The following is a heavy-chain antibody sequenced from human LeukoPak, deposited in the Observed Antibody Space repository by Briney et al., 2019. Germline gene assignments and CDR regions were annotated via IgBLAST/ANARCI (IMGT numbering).Heavy chain of an antibody. V-gene: IGHV4-39*07. CDR3: ARDTSSGSAGLFDY. CDR2: IYSGGIT. CDR1: GGSISSTGSF. J-gene: IGHJ4*02. D-gene: IGHD6-19*01. Sequence: SETLSLTCTVSGGSISSTGSFWGWIRQPPGKGLEWIGSIYSGGITYYNPSLKSRVTISVDTSKNQFSLKLSSVTAADTAVYYCARDTSSGSAGLFDYWGQGTLDTVSS.